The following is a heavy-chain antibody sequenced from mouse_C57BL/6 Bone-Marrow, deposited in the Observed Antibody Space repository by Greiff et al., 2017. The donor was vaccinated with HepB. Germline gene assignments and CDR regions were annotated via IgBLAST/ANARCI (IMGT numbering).Heavy chain of an antibody. CDR2: IDPSDSYT. V-gene: IGHV1-59*01. Sequence: QVQLQQPGAELVRPGTSVKLSCKASGYTFTSYWMHWVKQRPGQGLEWIGVIDPSDSYTNYNQKFKGKATLTVDTSSSTAYMQLSSLTSEDSAVYYCASGHGSRWDFDYWGQGTTLTVSS. J-gene: IGHJ2*01. D-gene: IGHD1-1*01. CDR1: GYTFTSYW. CDR3: ASGHGSRWDFDY.